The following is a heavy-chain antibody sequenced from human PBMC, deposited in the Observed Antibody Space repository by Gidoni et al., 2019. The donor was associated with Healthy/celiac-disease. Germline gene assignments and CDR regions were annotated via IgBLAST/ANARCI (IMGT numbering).Heavy chain of an antibody. J-gene: IGHJ3*01. CDR1: GGTFSSYA. Sequence: QVQLVQSGAEVKKPGSSVTVSCKASGGTFSSYAISWVRQAPGQGLEWMGGIIPICGTANYAQKFQGRVTITADKSTSTAYMELSSLRSEDTAVYYCARDPPTYYYDSSGYYPWGQGTMVTVSS. CDR2: IIPICGTA. V-gene: IGHV1-69*06. D-gene: IGHD3-22*01. CDR3: ARDPPTYYYDSSGYYP.